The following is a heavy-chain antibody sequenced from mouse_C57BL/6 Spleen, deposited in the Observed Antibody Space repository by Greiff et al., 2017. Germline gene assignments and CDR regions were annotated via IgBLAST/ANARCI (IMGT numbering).Heavy chain of an antibody. D-gene: IGHD1-1*01. Sequence: QVQLQQPGAELVRPGSSVKLSCKASGYTFTSYWMHWVKQRPIQGLEWIGNIDPSDSETHYNQNFKDKATLTVDKSSSTAYMQLSSLTSEDSAVYDCARDLITAVVGGDYWGQGTTLTVSS. CDR2: IDPSDSET. CDR3: ARDLITAVVGGDY. CDR1: GYTFTSYW. V-gene: IGHV1-52*01. J-gene: IGHJ2*01.